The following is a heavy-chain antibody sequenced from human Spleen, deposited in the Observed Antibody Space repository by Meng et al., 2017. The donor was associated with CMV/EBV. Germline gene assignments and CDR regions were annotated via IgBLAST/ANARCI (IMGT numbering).Heavy chain of an antibody. Sequence: GGSLRLSCAASGFTFSSYWMSWVRQAPGKGLEWVANIKQDGSEKYYVDSVKGRFTISRDNAKNSLYLQMNSLRAEDTAVYYCARAGDYCSSTSCYRDYYYYGMDVWGQGTTVTVSS. CDR1: GFTFSSYW. V-gene: IGHV3-7*01. CDR3: ARAGDYCSSTSCYRDYYYYGMDV. CDR2: IKQDGSEK. D-gene: IGHD2-2*01. J-gene: IGHJ6*02.